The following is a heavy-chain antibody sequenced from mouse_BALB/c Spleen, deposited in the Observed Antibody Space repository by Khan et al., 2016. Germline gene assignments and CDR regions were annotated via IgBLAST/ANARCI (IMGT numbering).Heavy chain of an antibody. V-gene: IGHV1-4*01. CDR3: ARGDYRSAWFAY. Sequence: QVQLQQSGAELARPGASVKMSCKASGYTFTSYTMHWVKQRPGQGLEWIGYINPSSGYTNYNQKFKDKATLTADKSSSTAYMQLSSLTSEDSAVXCCARGDYRSAWFAYWGQGTLVTVSA. CDR2: INPSSGYT. J-gene: IGHJ3*01. D-gene: IGHD2-14*01. CDR1: GYTFTSYT.